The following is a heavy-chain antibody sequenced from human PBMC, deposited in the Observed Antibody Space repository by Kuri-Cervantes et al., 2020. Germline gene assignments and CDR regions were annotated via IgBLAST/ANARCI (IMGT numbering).Heavy chain of an antibody. CDR1: GGSISSYY. CDR3: ARDDGWGGLH. CDR2: IYYSGST. D-gene: IGHD3-10*01. Sequence: ESLKISCTVSGGSISSYYWSWIRQPPGKGLEWIGYIYYSGSTNYNPSLKSRVTISVDTSKNQFSLKLSSVTAADTAVYYCARDDGWGGLHWGQGTLVTVSS. J-gene: IGHJ4*02. V-gene: IGHV4-59*12.